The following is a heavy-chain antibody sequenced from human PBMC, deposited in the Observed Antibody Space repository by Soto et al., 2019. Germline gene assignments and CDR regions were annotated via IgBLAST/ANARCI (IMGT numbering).Heavy chain of an antibody. D-gene: IGHD4-17*01. Sequence: SVKVSCKASGDTFSSYTISWVRQAPGQGLEWMGRIIPILGIANYAQKFQGRVTITADKSTSTAYMELSSLRSEDTAVYYCARTHYGDYPTGDFDYWGQGTLVTVSS. CDR3: ARTHYGDYPTGDFDY. CDR1: GDTFSSYT. V-gene: IGHV1-69*02. J-gene: IGHJ4*02. CDR2: IIPILGIA.